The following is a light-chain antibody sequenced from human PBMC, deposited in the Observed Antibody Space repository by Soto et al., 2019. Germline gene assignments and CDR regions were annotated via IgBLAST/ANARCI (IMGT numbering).Light chain of an antibody. CDR1: QSVSSNY. V-gene: IGKV3-20*01. Sequence: ETVLTQSPGTLSLSPGERATLSCRASQSVSSNYLAWYQHKPGQAPRLIIYGASTRATGIPDRFSGSGSVTDFTLTISSSDPEDCALNYCERFGRAPPAGKFGEGIKQETK. CDR2: GAS. J-gene: IGKJ1*01. CDR3: ERFGRAPPAGK.